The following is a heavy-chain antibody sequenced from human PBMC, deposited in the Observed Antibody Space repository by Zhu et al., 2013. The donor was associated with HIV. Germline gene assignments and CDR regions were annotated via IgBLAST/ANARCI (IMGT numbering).Heavy chain of an antibody. D-gene: IGHD6-13*01. CDR1: GGSITSYY. Sequence: QVQLQESGPGLVKPSETLSLTCTVSGGSITSYYWSWIRQPPGKGLEWIGYIYYSGSTNYNPSLKSRVTISVDTSKNQFSLKLSSVTAADTAVYYCARTGYSSSWYHPTRTFDYWGQGTLVTVSS. V-gene: IGHV4-59*01. CDR2: IYYSGST. J-gene: IGHJ4*02. CDR3: ARTGYSSSWYHPTRTFDY.